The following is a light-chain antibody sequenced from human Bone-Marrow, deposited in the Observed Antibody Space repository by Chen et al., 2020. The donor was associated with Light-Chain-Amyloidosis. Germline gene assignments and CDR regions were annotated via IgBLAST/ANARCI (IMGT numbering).Light chain of an antibody. CDR1: NIGSTS. Sequence: SYVLTPPSSVSVAPGQTAQIACGGNNIGSTSVHWYQQTPGQAPLLVVYDDRDRPSGIPERLSGSNSGNTATLTISRVEAGDEADYYCQVWDRSSDRPVFGGGTKLTVL. CDR2: DDR. J-gene: IGLJ3*02. CDR3: QVWDRSSDRPV. V-gene: IGLV3-21*02.